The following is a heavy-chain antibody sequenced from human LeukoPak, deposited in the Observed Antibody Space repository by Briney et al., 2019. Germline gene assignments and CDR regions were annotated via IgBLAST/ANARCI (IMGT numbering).Heavy chain of an antibody. Sequence: GGSLRLSCAASGFTFSDYYMSWIRQAPGKGLEWVSYISSSGSTIYYADSVKGRFTISRDNVKNSLYLQMNSLRAEDTAVYYCARAPGRGRYYFDYWGQGTLVTVSS. J-gene: IGHJ4*02. V-gene: IGHV3-11*01. D-gene: IGHD3-10*01. CDR3: ARAPGRGRYYFDY. CDR1: GFTFSDYY. CDR2: ISSSGSTI.